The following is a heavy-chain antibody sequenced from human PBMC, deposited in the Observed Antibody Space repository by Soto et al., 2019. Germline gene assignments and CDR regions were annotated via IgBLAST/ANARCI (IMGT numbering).Heavy chain of an antibody. CDR3: AKDQASGQGSFDA. V-gene: IGHV3-30*18. CDR1: WFTLKIYG. CDR2: RSYDGSNQ. J-gene: IGHJ4*02. Sequence: AXGCLRLTCSASWFTLKIYGMHWVRQAPDKGLEWVALRSYDGSNQYYADSVKGRFTISRDNSKNTLFLQMNSLRADDTAVYYCAKDQASGQGSFDAWGQGTLVTVSS.